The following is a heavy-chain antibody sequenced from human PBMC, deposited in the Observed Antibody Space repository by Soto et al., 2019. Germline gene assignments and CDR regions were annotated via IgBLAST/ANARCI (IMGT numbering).Heavy chain of an antibody. V-gene: IGHV3-21*01. J-gene: IGHJ4*02. CDR3: ARDKGTGEYYFDY. CDR1: GFTFSSYS. D-gene: IGHD7-27*01. CDR2: ISSSSSYI. Sequence: VQLVESGGGLVKPGGSLRLSCAASGFTFSSYSMNWVRQAPGKGLEWVSSISSSSSYIYYADSVKGRFTISRDNAKNSLYLQMNSLRAEDTAVYYCARDKGTGEYYFDYWGQGTLVTVSS.